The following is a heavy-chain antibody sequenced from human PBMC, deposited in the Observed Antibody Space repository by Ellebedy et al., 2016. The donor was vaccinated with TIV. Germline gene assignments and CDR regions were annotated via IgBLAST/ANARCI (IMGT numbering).Heavy chain of an antibody. Sequence: GESLKISRAASGFNFRSYWMTWVRQAPGKGLEWVAKIRQEGAEIYYVESVKGRFTISRDNAKNSLFLQMNSLRVEDTAVYYCARRASYGDYAVQVNPWFDPWGQGTLVTVSS. CDR2: IRQEGAEI. J-gene: IGHJ5*02. CDR1: GFNFRSYW. D-gene: IGHD4-17*01. V-gene: IGHV3-7*01. CDR3: ARRASYGDYAVQVNPWFDP.